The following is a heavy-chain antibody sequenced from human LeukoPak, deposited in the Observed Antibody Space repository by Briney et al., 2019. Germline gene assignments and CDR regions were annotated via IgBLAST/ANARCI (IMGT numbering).Heavy chain of an antibody. D-gene: IGHD6-19*01. CDR1: GFTFSSYA. J-gene: IGHJ6*02. CDR3: ARDAHSSGWHRPYYYYGMDV. V-gene: IGHV3-23*01. Sequence: GGSLRLSCAASGFTFSSYAMSWVRQAPGKGLEWVSAISGSGGSTYYADSVKGRFTISRDNSKNTLYLQMNSLRAEDTAVYYCARDAHSSGWHRPYYYYGMDVWGQGTTVTVSS. CDR2: ISGSGGST.